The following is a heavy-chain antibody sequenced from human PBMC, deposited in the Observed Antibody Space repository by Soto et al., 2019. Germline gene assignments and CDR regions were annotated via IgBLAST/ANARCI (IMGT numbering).Heavy chain of an antibody. D-gene: IGHD3-10*01. CDR2: IYYSGST. J-gene: IGHJ5*01. CDR3: ARDISMVRGAMYNWFDS. CDR1: GGSISSYY. Sequence: PSETLSLTCTVSGGSISSYYWSWIRQPPGKGLEWIGYIYYSGSTNYNPSLKSRVTISVDTSKNQFSLKLSSVTAADTAVYYCARDISMVRGAMYNWFDSWGKGSLVPVSS. V-gene: IGHV4-59*01.